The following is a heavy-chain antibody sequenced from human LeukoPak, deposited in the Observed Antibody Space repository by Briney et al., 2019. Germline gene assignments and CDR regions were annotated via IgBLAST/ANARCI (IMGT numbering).Heavy chain of an antibody. CDR2: ISTSGSTI. D-gene: IGHD4-17*01. J-gene: IGHJ4*02. CDR3: ARRHGDYFLDY. V-gene: IGHV3-48*04. Sequence: GGSLRLSCAASGFTFSSYSMNWVRQAPGKGLEWVSHISTSGSTIYYADSVKGRFTISRDNAKNSLYLQMNSLRAEDAAVYYCARRHGDYFLDYWGQGTLVTVSS. CDR1: GFTFSSYS.